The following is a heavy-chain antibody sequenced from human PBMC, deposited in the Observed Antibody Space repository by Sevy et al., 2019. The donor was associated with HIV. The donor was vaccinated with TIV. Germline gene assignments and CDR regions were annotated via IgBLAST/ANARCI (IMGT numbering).Heavy chain of an antibody. J-gene: IGHJ6*02. CDR3: ARERLLSYYYYGMDV. CDR2: ISSSSSYI. V-gene: IGHV3-21*01. CDR1: GFTFSSYS. Sequence: GGSLRLSCAASGFTFSSYSMNWVRQAPGKGLEWVSSISSSSSYIHYADSVKGRFTISRDNAKNSLYLQMNSLRAEDTAVYYCARERLLSYYYYGMDVWGQGTTVTVSS.